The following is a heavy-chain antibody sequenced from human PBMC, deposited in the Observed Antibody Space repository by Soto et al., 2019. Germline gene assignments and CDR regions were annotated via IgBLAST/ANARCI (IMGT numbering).Heavy chain of an antibody. J-gene: IGHJ4*02. Sequence: GGSLILSCAAFGFTFRSYAMHWVRPAQGKGLEWVAVISYDGSNKYYADSVKGRFTISRDNSKNTLYLQMNSLRAEDTAVYYCAKDHEVVVAATPFDYWGQGTLVTVSS. V-gene: IGHV3-30*18. CDR3: AKDHEVVVAATPFDY. CDR2: ISYDGSNK. D-gene: IGHD2-15*01. CDR1: GFTFRSYA.